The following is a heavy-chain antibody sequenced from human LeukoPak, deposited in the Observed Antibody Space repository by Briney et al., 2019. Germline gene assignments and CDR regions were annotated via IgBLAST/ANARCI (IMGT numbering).Heavy chain of an antibody. J-gene: IGHJ4*02. CDR1: GYTFSSYY. Sequence: ASVKVSCKASGYTFSSYYMHWVRQAPGQGLEWMRVINPSGGTTRYAQKFQGRVTMTRDTSTSTVYMNLSSLRSEDTAVYYCASTEISSYTFGYWGQGTLVTVSS. CDR3: ASTEISSYTFGY. D-gene: IGHD2-2*02. CDR2: INPSGGTT. V-gene: IGHV1-46*01.